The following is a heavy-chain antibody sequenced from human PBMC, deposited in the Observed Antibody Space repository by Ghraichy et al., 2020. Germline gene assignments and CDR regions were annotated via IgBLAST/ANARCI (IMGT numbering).Heavy chain of an antibody. J-gene: IGHJ4*02. CDR2: IWYDGSNK. CDR3: ARDTYSSWQMFDY. CDR1: GFTFSSYG. V-gene: IGHV3-33*01. Sequence: GGSLRLSCAASGFTFSSYGMHWVRQAPGKGLEWVAVIWYDGSNKYYADSVKGRFTISRDNSKNTLYLQMNSLRAEDTAVYYCARDTYSSWQMFDYWGQGTLVTVSS. D-gene: IGHD6-19*01.